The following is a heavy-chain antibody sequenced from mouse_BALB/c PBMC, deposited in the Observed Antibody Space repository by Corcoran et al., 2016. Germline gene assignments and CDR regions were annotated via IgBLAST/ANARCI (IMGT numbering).Heavy chain of an antibody. CDR1: GYTFTDYS. J-gene: IGHJ1*01. Sequence: QIQLVQSGPELKKPGETVKISCKASGYTFTDYSMHWVKQAPGKGLKWMGWINTETGEPTYADDFKGRFAFSLETSASTAYLQINNLKNEDTATYFCARESRYWYFDVWGAGTTVTVSS. CDR3: ARESRYWYFDV. CDR2: INTETGEP. V-gene: IGHV9-2-1*01.